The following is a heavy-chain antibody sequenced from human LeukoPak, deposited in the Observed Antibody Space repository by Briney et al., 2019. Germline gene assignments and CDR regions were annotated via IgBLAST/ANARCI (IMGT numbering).Heavy chain of an antibody. Sequence: GGSLRLSCAASGFTFSSYGMHWVRQAPGKGLEWVAVISYDGSNKYYADSVKGRFTISRDNSKNTLYLQMNSLRAEDTAVYYCAREALMKYYFDYWGQGTLVTVSS. D-gene: IGHD2-8*01. CDR2: ISYDGSNK. CDR1: GFTFSSYG. CDR3: AREALMKYYFDY. V-gene: IGHV3-30*03. J-gene: IGHJ4*02.